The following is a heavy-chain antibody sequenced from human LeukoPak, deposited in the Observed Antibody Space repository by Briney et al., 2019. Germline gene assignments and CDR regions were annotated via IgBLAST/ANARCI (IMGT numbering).Heavy chain of an antibody. CDR2: ISSSGRTT. CDR1: GFTLSSYG. Sequence: GGSLRLSCAASGFTLSSYGMNWVRQGPGKGLEWVSYISSSGRTTYYEDSVKGRFTISRDNAKNSLFLQMNSLRGEDTAVYYCARETITRLDYWGQGTLVTVSS. D-gene: IGHD1-20*01. J-gene: IGHJ4*02. V-gene: IGHV3-48*03. CDR3: ARETITRLDY.